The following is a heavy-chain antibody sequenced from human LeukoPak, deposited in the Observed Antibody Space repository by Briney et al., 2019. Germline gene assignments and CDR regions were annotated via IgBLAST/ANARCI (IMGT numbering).Heavy chain of an antibody. CDR1: GFSFSSYD. CDR3: ARSGTHWGLH. D-gene: IGHD1-1*01. CDR2: ISNDGRKK. V-gene: IGHV3-30*04. Sequence: GGSLRLSCAASGFSFSSYDMHWVRQAPGKGLEWVAVISNDGRKKNYTDSVKGRFTISRDNSKNTLYLQMNSLRADDTAVYYCARSGTHWGLHWGQGTLVTVSS. J-gene: IGHJ4*02.